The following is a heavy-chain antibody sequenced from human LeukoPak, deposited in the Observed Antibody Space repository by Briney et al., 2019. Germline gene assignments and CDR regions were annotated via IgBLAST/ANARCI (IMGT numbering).Heavy chain of an antibody. Sequence: ASVKVSCKTSGYTFNTYGNTWVRHAPGQGLEWMGWISVYNDNTNYARKLQGRVTMTTDTSTSTAYMELRSLRSDDTAVYFCARSLMTYALLPPGYWGQGTLVAVSS. J-gene: IGHJ4*02. CDR2: ISVYNDNT. CDR3: ARSLMTYALLPPGY. V-gene: IGHV1-18*01. CDR1: GYTFNTYG. D-gene: IGHD3-16*01.